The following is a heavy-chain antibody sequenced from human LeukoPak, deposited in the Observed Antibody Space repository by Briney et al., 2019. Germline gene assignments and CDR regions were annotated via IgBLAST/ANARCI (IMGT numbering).Heavy chain of an antibody. V-gene: IGHV3-33*01. CDR3: ARGGSYYTNWFDP. CDR2: IWYDGSNK. CDR1: GFTFSSYG. J-gene: IGHJ5*02. D-gene: IGHD1-26*01. Sequence: GGSLRLSCAASGFTFSSYGMHWARQAPGKGLEWVAVIWYDGSNKYYADSVKGRFTISRDNSKNTLYLQMNSLRAEDTAVYYCARGGSYYTNWFDPWGQGTLVTVSS.